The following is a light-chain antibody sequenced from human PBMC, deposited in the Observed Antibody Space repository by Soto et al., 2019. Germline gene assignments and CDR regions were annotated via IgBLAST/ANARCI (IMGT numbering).Light chain of an antibody. CDR2: DNN. J-gene: IGLJ2*01. CDR1: SSNIGNNY. Sequence: QSVLTQPPSVSAAPGQKVTISCSGSSSNIGNNYVSWYQQLPGTAPQRLIYDNNKRPSWIPAGFSAAKNGTSATLGITGLQPGEEDDYHCGTWDSSLSAVVFGGGTKLTVL. CDR3: GTWDSSLSAVV. V-gene: IGLV1-51*01.